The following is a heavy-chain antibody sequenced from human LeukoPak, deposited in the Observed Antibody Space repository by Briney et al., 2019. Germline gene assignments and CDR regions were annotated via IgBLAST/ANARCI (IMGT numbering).Heavy chain of an antibody. J-gene: IGHJ4*02. CDR3: ARVVVPAAIIGY. Sequence: ASVKVSCKASGYTFTGYYMHWVRQAPGQGLEWMGWINPNSGGTNYAQKFQGRVTMTRDTSISTAYMEPSRLRSDDTAEYYCARVVVPAAIIGYWGQGTLVTVSS. D-gene: IGHD2-2*01. CDR2: INPNSGGT. CDR1: GYTFTGYY. V-gene: IGHV1-2*02.